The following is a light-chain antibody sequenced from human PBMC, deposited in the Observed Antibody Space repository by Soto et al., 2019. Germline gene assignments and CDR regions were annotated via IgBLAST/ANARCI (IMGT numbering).Light chain of an antibody. Sequence: ENRLTLSPGTLSLSPGERATLSCRASQSIGTNYVAWFQQKPGQAPTLLIYAASRRATGIPDRFSGSGSGTESTLTISRLEPEDFAVYFCQQYSSTPRTFGQGTKV. J-gene: IGKJ1*01. CDR3: QQYSSTPRT. V-gene: IGKV3-20*01. CDR2: AAS. CDR1: QSIGTNY.